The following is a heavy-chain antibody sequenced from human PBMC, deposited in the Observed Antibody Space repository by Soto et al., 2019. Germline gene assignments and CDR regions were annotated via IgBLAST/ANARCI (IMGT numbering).Heavy chain of an antibody. CDR2: VYYTGTT. J-gene: IGHJ4*02. V-gene: IGHV4-59*01. Sequence: PSETLSLTCTVSGGSIGSYHWSWVRQPPGKGLEWIVSVYYTGTTNYNPPLGSRVTISIDAPENQISLKLTSVTAADTAFYYCARDTVLTGMFDFWGQGTLVTVYS. D-gene: IGHD4-17*01. CDR3: ARDTVLTGMFDF. CDR1: GGSIGSYH.